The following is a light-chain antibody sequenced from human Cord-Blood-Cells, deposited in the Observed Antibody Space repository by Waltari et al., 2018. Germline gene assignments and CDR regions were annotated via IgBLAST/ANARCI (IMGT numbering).Light chain of an antibody. CDR2: EVS. CDR1: SSDVGGYNY. CDR3: SSYAGGYV. V-gene: IGLV2-8*01. J-gene: IGLJ1*01. Sequence: QSALTQPPSASGSPGQSVTISCTGTSSDVGGYNYVSWYQQHPGKAPKLMIYEVSNRPSGVPDRFSGSKSGNPASLTVSGLQAEDEADYYCSSYAGGYVCGTGTKVTVL.